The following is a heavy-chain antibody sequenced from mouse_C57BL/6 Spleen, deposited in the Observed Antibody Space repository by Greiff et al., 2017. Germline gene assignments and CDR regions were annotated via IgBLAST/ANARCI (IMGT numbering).Heavy chain of an antibody. J-gene: IGHJ2*01. Sequence: QVQLQQPGAELVRPGSSVKLSCKASGYNFTSYWMNWVKQRPIQGLEWIGNIDPSDSDTHYNQKFKDKATLTVDKSSSTAYMQLSSLTSEDSAVYYCARWTYRNFHFYYWGQGTTLTVSS. CDR3: ARWTYRNFHFYY. V-gene: IGHV1-52*01. CDR2: IDPSDSDT. CDR1: GYNFTSYW. D-gene: IGHD2-1*01.